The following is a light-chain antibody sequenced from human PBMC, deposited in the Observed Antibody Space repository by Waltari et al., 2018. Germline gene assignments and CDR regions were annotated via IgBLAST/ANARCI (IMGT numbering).Light chain of an antibody. CDR3: SSYSNSWV. J-gene: IGLJ3*02. Sequence: QSALTQPASVSGSPGESITISCSGHISDIRGYNYLSWYQHHPGKAPQLILYEVSHRPSGVSNRFSGSKSGNTASLTISGLQAEDEADYYCSSYSNSWVFGGGTKLTVL. V-gene: IGLV2-14*01. CDR2: EVS. CDR1: ISDIRGYNY.